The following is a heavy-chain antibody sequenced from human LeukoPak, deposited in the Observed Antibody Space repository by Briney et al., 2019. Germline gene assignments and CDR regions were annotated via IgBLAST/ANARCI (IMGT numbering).Heavy chain of an antibody. Sequence: GGSLRLSCAASGFTFSSYSMNWVRQAPGKGLEWISYISGSSSIIYYTPSVKGRFTISRDNAKNTLYLQMNSLRAEDTAVYSCARVGVPQYAFDIWGQGTWVTVSS. D-gene: IGHD2-2*01. V-gene: IGHV3-48*04. CDR3: ARVGVPQYAFDI. CDR2: ISGSSSII. J-gene: IGHJ3*02. CDR1: GFTFSSYS.